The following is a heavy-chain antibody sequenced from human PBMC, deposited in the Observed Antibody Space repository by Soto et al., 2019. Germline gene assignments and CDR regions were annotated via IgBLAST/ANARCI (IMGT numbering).Heavy chain of an antibody. CDR3: ARDWVDSSGYYPLFDY. V-gene: IGHV3-21*01. CDR2: ISSSSSYI. CDR1: GFTFSSYS. Sequence: GGSLRLSCAASGFTFSSYSMNWVRQAPGKGLEWVSSISSSSSYIYYADSVKGRFTISRDNAKNSLYLQMNSLRAEDTAVYYCARDWVDSSGYYPLFDYWGQGTLVTVSS. J-gene: IGHJ4*02. D-gene: IGHD3-22*01.